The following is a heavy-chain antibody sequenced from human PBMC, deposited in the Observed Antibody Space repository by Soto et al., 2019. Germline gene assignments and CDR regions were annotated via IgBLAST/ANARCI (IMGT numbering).Heavy chain of an antibody. CDR2: INHSGST. J-gene: IGHJ6*02. D-gene: IGHD6-6*01. Sequence: SETLSLTCAVYGGSFSGYYWSWIRQPPGKGLEWIGEINHSGSTNYNPSLKSRVTISVDTSKNQFSLKLSSVTAADAAVYYCARGDFSSHRHPNYYYYGMDVWGQGTTVTVSS. CDR3: ARGDFSSHRHPNYYYYGMDV. CDR1: GGSFSGYY. V-gene: IGHV4-34*01.